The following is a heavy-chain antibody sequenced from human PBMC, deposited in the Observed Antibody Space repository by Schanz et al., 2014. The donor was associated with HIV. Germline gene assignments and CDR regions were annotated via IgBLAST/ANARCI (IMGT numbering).Heavy chain of an antibody. CDR1: GFTFRTHG. Sequence: QVQLVESGGGVVQPGRSLRLSCAASGFTFRTHGIHWVRQAPAKGLEWVAVISYDGSIKEYADSVKGRFAISRDNSKNTLYLQMNSLRAEDTAVYYCARDWRPNYDFWSGSIGVIGMNVWGQGTTVTVSS. V-gene: IGHV3-30*03. J-gene: IGHJ6*02. CDR3: ARDWRPNYDFWSGSIGVIGMNV. D-gene: IGHD3-3*01. CDR2: ISYDGSIK.